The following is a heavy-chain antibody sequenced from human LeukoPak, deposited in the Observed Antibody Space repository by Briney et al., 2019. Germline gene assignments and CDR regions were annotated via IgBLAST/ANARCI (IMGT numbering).Heavy chain of an antibody. J-gene: IGHJ4*02. CDR2: IKQDGSEK. D-gene: IGHD1-1*01. Sequence: GGSLRLSCAASGFTFSSFCMSLVRQAPGKGLTWVANIKQDGSEKYFVDSVKGRFTISRDNAKNSLYLQMSSLRAEDTAVYYCARGGSRHPSPEDYWGRGTLVTVSS. V-gene: IGHV3-7*03. CDR1: GFTFSSFC. CDR3: ARGGSRHPSPEDY.